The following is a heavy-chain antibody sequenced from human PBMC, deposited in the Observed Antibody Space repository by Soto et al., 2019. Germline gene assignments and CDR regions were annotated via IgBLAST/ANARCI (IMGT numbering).Heavy chain of an antibody. V-gene: IGHV3-7*01. CDR2: IKQDGSEK. CDR3: ARDGDGYPA. CDR1: GFTFSRSW. J-gene: IGHJ5*02. D-gene: IGHD1-1*01. Sequence: EVQLVESGGGLVQPGGSLTLSCAASGFTFSRSWMSWVRQAPGKGLEWVANIKQDGSEKYYADAVKGRFTLSRDNVENSLYLQMNSLRAEDTAVYYCARDGDGYPAWGQGTLVTVSS.